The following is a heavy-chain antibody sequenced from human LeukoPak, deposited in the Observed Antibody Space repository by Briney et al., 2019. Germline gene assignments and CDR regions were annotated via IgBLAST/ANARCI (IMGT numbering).Heavy chain of an antibody. CDR2: INPSGGST. D-gene: IGHD1-26*01. CDR3: ARAVGSGSYYY. CDR1: GYTFTSYY. V-gene: IGHV1-46*01. J-gene: IGHJ4*02. Sequence: ASVKVSCKASGYTFTSYYMHWVRQAPGQGLEWMGIINPSGGSTSYAQKFQGRVTMTRDTSTSTVYMELSSIRCEDTAVYYCARAVGSGSYYYWGQGTLVTVSS.